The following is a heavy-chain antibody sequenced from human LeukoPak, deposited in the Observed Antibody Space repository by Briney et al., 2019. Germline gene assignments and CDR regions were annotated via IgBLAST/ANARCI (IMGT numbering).Heavy chain of an antibody. D-gene: IGHD4-23*01. CDR3: AGSYGGNSTFDY. V-gene: IGHV4-34*01. CDR2: INHSGST. J-gene: IGHJ4*02. Sequence: SETLSLTCAVYGGSFSGHSWSWIRQPPGKGLEWIGEINHSGSTNYNPSLKSRVTISVDTSKNQFSLKLISVTAADTAVYYCAGSYGGNSTFDYWGQGTLVTVSS. CDR1: GGSFSGHS.